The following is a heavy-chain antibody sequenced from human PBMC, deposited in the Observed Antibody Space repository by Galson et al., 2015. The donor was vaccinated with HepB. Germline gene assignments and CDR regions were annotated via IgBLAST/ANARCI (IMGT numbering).Heavy chain of an antibody. Sequence: SLRISCAASGFTFNCCGLQWVRQAPGKGLEWVAVVLPVGGTQFYADSVKGRFNISRVNSKNTLYLQMNSLRVEDTAVYYCAKESEKPQYGAYFDFWGQGILVTVSS. D-gene: IGHD4/OR15-4a*01. CDR3: AKESEKPQYGAYFDF. CDR1: GFTFNCCG. CDR2: VLPVGGTQ. V-gene: IGHV3-30*18. J-gene: IGHJ4*02.